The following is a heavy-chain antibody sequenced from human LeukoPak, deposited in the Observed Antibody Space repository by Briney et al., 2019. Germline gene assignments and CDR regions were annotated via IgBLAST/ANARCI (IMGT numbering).Heavy chain of an antibody. CDR2: INHSGST. V-gene: IGHV4-39*07. D-gene: IGHD4-17*01. Sequence: SETLSLTCTVSGGSISSGDYYWSWIRQPPGKGLEWIGEINHSGSTNYNPSLKSRVTISVDTSKNQFSLKLSSVTAADTAEYYCASPRKTTVTLTRFDYWGQGTLVTVSS. J-gene: IGHJ4*02. CDR1: GGSISSGDYY. CDR3: ASPRKTTVTLTRFDY.